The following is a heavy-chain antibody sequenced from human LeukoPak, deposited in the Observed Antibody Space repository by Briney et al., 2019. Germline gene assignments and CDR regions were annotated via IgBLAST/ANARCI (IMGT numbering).Heavy chain of an antibody. CDR3: VNWIHGYPT. CDR1: GFTFDDYG. CDR2: INWNGGST. D-gene: IGHD3-22*01. V-gene: IGHV3-20*04. J-gene: IGHJ4*02. Sequence: PGGSLRLSCAASGFTFDDYGLSWVRQAPGKGLEWVSGINWNGGSTGYADSVKGRFTISRDNAKKSLYLQMHSLRAEDTAVYYCVNWIHGYPTWGQGTLVTVSS.